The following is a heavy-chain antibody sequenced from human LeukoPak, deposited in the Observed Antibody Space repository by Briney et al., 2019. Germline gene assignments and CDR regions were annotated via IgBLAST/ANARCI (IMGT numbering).Heavy chain of an antibody. CDR3: ARKVVVRGVIIKGCFDP. CDR2: INHSGST. J-gene: IGHJ5*02. Sequence: SETLSLTCAVYGGSFSGYYWSWIRQPPGKGLEWIGGINHSGSTNYNPSLKSRVIISVDTSKNQFSLKLSSVTAADTAVYYCARKVVVRGVIIKGCFDPWGQGTLVTVSS. CDR1: GGSFSGYY. V-gene: IGHV4-34*01. D-gene: IGHD3-10*01.